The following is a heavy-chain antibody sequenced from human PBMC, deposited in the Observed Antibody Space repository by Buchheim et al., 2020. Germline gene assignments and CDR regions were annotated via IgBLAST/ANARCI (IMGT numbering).Heavy chain of an antibody. CDR1: GFTFSSYG. CDR2: VSDDGTKK. V-gene: IGHV3-30*18. CDR3: AKDPRTAAAGRYYQYDMDV. Sequence: QVQLVESGGGVVQPGRSLRLSCAASGFTFSSYGMHWVRQPPGKGLEWVAVVSDDGTKKHYADSVKGRVTISRDNSKNTIYLQMKSLRPEDTAVYYCAKDPRTAAAGRYYQYDMDVWGQGTT. J-gene: IGHJ6*02. D-gene: IGHD6-13*01.